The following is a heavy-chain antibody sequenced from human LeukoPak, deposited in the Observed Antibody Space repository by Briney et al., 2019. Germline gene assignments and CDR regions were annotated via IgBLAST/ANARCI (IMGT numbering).Heavy chain of an antibody. V-gene: IGHV3-30*02. CDR2: MSYDGTHT. J-gene: IGHJ6*03. D-gene: IGHD2-2*01. Sequence: GGSLRLSCATSGFFFTTYGMHRVRRAPGKGLEWLTSMSYDGTHTNYADSVKGRFTISRDTSKNTLYLQMNSLRPDDTAVYYCTKDRGSTRYYYYMDVWAKGLRSPSP. CDR1: GFFFTTYG. CDR3: TKDRGSTRYYYYMDV.